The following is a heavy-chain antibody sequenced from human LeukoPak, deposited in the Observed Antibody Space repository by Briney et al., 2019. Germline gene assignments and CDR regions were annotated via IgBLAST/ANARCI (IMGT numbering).Heavy chain of an antibody. J-gene: IGHJ4*02. Sequence: GGSLRLSCAASGFTFSSYAMHWVRQAPGKGLEWVAVISYDGSNKYYADSVKGRFTISRGNSKNTLYLQMNSLRAEDTAVYYCARDFSTSGAFDYWGQGTLVTVSS. D-gene: IGHD3-10*01. CDR2: ISYDGSNK. CDR3: ARDFSTSGAFDY. CDR1: GFTFSSYA. V-gene: IGHV3-30-3*01.